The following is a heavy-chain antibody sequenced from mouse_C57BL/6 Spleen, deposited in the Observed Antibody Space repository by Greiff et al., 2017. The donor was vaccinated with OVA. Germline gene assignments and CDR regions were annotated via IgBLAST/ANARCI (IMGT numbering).Heavy chain of an antibody. CDR3: ARMEVTATGWYCEV. CDR2: LYPRRGNT. J-gene: IGHJ1*03. Sequence: QVQLQQSGAALARPGASVQLSCTASGSTFPSSGLSWVKQRPVPGLAWIGELYPRRGNTFYNEKFKGKATLTADKSSSTAYMELRSLTSEDSAVYFGARMEVTATGWYCEVWGTGTTVTVSS. V-gene: IGHV1-81*01. D-gene: IGHD2-2*01. CDR1: GSTFPSSG.